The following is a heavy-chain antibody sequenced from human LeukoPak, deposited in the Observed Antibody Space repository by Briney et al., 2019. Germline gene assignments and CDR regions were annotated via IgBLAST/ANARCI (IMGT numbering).Heavy chain of an antibody. Sequence: GGSLRLSCAASGFTFSSYGMHWVRQAPGKGLEWVAFIRYDGSNKYYADSVKGRFTISRDNSKNTLYLQMNSLRAEDTAVYYCAKVNVLYCSSTSCSYFDYWGQGTLVTVSS. CDR1: GFTFSSYG. CDR2: IRYDGSNK. V-gene: IGHV3-30*02. CDR3: AKVNVLYCSSTSCSYFDY. J-gene: IGHJ4*02. D-gene: IGHD2-2*01.